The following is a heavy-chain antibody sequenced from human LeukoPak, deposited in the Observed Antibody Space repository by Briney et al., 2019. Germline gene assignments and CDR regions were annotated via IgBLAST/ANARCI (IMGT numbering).Heavy chain of an antibody. J-gene: IGHJ4*02. CDR2: VSSSGGDM. CDR3: ARDLVRYFDY. CDR1: GFTLSSYE. D-gene: IGHD4/OR15-4a*01. Sequence: QPGGSLRLSCTASGFTLSSYEMHWVRQAPGKGLEWVSYVSSSGGDMLYADSVKGRFTISRDNAKNSLSLQMSSLRAEDTAVYYCARDLVRYFDYWGQGTLVTVSS. V-gene: IGHV3-48*03.